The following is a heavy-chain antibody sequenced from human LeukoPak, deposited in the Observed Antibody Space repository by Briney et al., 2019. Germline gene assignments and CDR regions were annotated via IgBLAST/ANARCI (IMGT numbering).Heavy chain of an antibody. J-gene: IGHJ4*02. CDR1: GYTFTSYY. V-gene: IGHV1-69*13. Sequence: SVKVSCKASGYTFTSYYMHWVRQAPGQGLEWMGGIIPIFGTANYAQKFQGRVTITADESTSTAYMELSSLRSEDTAVYYCARGYSSGWYFDYWGQGTLVTVSS. D-gene: IGHD6-19*01. CDR2: IIPIFGTA. CDR3: ARGYSSGWYFDY.